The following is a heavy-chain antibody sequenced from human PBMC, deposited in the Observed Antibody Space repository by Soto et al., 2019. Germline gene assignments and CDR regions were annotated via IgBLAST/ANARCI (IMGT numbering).Heavy chain of an antibody. CDR2: INPNSGGT. V-gene: IGHV1-2*04. Sequence: GISVELSCEACGDRFTGYYLYWVRQAPKQGLEWMGWINPNSGGTNYAQKFQGWVTMTRDTSISTAYMELSRLRSDDTAVYYCARTRLTMVRGVQKNYYYYGMDVWGQGTTLTVSS. D-gene: IGHD3-10*01. CDR3: ARTRLTMVRGVQKNYYYYGMDV. J-gene: IGHJ6*02. CDR1: GDRFTGYY.